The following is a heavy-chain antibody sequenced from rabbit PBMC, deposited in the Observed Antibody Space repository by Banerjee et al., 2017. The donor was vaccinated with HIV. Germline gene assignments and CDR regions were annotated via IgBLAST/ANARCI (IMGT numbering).Heavy chain of an antibody. Sequence: QEQLEESGGGLVKPEGSLTLTCTASGFSFSSSYWMSWVRQAPGEGLEYIGFINTGGSTYYASWAKGRFTISKTSSTTVTLQMTSLTVADTATYFCARDRDTGTAYYFDLWGPGTLVTVS. CDR2: INTGGST. CDR3: ARDRDTGTAYYFDL. V-gene: IGHV1S45*01. CDR1: GFSFSSSYW. D-gene: IGHD7-1*01. J-gene: IGHJ4*01.